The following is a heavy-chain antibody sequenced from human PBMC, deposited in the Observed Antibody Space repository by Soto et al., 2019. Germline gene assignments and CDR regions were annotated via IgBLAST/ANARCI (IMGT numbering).Heavy chain of an antibody. Sequence: GGPLRLSCAASVFTFSSYWMNWVRQAPRKGLEWVANINQDRREKYYVDSVKGRFTISRENTKNSLYLQMNSLRAEDTAVYYCAKRYCSSTSCQYYYYYYMDVWGKGTTVTVSS. J-gene: IGHJ6*03. V-gene: IGHV3-7*05. CDR1: VFTFSSYW. D-gene: IGHD2-2*01. CDR2: INQDRREK. CDR3: AKRYCSSTSCQYYYYYYMDV.